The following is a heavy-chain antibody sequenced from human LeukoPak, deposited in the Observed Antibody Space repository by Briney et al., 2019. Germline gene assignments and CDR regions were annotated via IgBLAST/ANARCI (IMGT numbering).Heavy chain of an antibody. V-gene: IGHV4-59*08. Sequence: SETLSLTCTVSGGSISSYYWSWIRQPPGKGLEWIGYIYYSGSTNYDPSLKSRVTISVDTSKNQFFLRLSSVTAADTAMYYCARMDDFWSGSSSFDYWGQGALVTVSS. CDR3: ARMDDFWSGSSSFDY. D-gene: IGHD3-3*01. J-gene: IGHJ4*02. CDR1: GGSISSYY. CDR2: IYYSGST.